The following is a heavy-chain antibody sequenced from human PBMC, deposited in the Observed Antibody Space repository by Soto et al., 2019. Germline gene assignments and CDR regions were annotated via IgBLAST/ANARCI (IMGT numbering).Heavy chain of an antibody. V-gene: IGHV1-3*05. CDR2: INAGNGNT. D-gene: IGHD1-7*01. CDR3: ARDPWNYVSGWFDP. J-gene: IGHJ5*02. Sequence: QVQLVQSGAEEKKPGASVKVSCKASGYTFTSYAMHWVRQAPGQRLEWMGWINAGNGNTKYSQKFQGRVTITRDTSASTAYMELSSLRSEVTAVYYCARDPWNYVSGWFDPWGQGTLVTVSS. CDR1: GYTFTSYA.